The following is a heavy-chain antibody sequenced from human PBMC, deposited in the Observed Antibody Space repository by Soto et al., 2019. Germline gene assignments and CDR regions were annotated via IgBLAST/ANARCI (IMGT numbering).Heavy chain of an antibody. D-gene: IGHD6-19*01. V-gene: IGHV4-34*01. J-gene: IGHJ3*02. CDR2: INHSGST. Sequence: SETLSLTCAVYGGSFSGYYWSWMRQPPGKGLEWIGGINHSGSTNYNPSLKSRVTISVDTSKNQFSLKLSSVTAADTAVYYCARQVGSGWNAGDAFDIWGQGTMVTVSS. CDR1: GGSFSGYY. CDR3: ARQVGSGWNAGDAFDI.